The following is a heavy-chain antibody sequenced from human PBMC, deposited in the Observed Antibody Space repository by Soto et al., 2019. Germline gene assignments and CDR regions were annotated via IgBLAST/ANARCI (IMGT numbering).Heavy chain of an antibody. CDR1: GYSFAGYW. CDR3: ARQIYDSDTGPNFQYYFDS. CDR2: IDPSDSQT. Sequence: GESLKISCKGSGYSFAGYWITWVRQKPGKGLEWMGRIDPSDSQTYYSPSFRGHVTISVTKSITTVFLQWSSLRASDTAMYYCARQIYDSDTGPNFQYYFDSWGQGTPVTVLL. V-gene: IGHV5-10-1*01. D-gene: IGHD3-22*01. J-gene: IGHJ4*02.